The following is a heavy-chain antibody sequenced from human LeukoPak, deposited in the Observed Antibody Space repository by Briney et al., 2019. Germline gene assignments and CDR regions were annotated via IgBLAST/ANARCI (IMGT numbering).Heavy chain of an antibody. CDR2: IYPGDSDT. Sequence: GESLKISCKGSGYSFTSYWIGWVRQMPGKGLEWMGIIYPGDSDTRYSPSFQGQVTISADKSISTAYLQWSSLKASDTAMYYCARSSPHCSSTSCPFDYWGQGTLVTVPS. J-gene: IGHJ4*02. D-gene: IGHD2-2*01. V-gene: IGHV5-51*01. CDR1: GYSFTSYW. CDR3: ARSSPHCSSTSCPFDY.